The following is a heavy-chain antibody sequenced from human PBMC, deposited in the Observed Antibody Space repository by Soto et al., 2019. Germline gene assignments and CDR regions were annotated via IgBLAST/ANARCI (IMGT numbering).Heavy chain of an antibody. CDR1: GYTFTRYG. D-gene: IGHD3-16*01. V-gene: IGHV1-18*01. J-gene: IGHJ6*02. CDR3: AMVDVYVTPSPQDV. Sequence: QVQLVQSGAEVKNPGASVKVSCKASGYTFTRYGIDWARQAPGQGLEWMGWINTYSGNTNYAQNVQGRVTLTTDTSTSTAYMELRSLRSNDTAIYYCAMVDVYVTPSPQDVWGQGTTVIVSS. CDR2: INTYSGNT.